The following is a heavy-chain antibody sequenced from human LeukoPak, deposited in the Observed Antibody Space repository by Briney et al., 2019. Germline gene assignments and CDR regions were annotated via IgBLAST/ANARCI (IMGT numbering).Heavy chain of an antibody. V-gene: IGHV1-46*01. CDR1: GYTFTSYY. D-gene: IGHD4-17*01. CDR2: INPSGGST. J-gene: IGHJ5*02. CDR3: ARHPSRDYGDYVSWFDP. Sequence: SVKVSCKASGYTFTSYYMHWVRQSPGQGLECMGIINPSGGSTSYAQKFQGRVTITRDTSTSTVYMELSSLRSEDTAVYYCARHPSRDYGDYVSWFDPWGQGTLVTVSS.